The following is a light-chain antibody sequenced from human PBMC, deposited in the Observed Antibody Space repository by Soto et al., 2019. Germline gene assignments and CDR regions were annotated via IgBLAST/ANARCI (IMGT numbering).Light chain of an antibody. V-gene: IGKV3-15*01. CDR2: GAS. CDR1: QSVSSN. CDR3: QQYNNWGT. J-gene: IGKJ1*01. Sequence: EIVMTQSPATLSVSLGERATLSCRASQSVSSNLAWYQQTPGQAPMLLIYGASTRATGIPARFSGSGSGTEFTLTISSLQSEDFAVYYCQQYNNWGTFGQGTKVEIK.